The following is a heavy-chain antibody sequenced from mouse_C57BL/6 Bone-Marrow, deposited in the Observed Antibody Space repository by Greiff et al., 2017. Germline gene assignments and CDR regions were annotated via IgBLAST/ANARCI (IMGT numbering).Heavy chain of an antibody. Sequence: EVKLMESGGGLVKPGGSLKLSCAASGFTFSSYAMSWVRQTPEQRLEWVATISDGGSYTYYPDNVKGRYTISRDNAKNNLNLQMSQLKSDDTALYYCTRDSYSFVSRLYFDDRGEGTTRTVSS. CDR1: GFTFSSYA. D-gene: IGHD1-1*01. CDR3: TRDSYSFVSRLYFDD. J-gene: IGHJ2*01. CDR2: ISDGGSYT. V-gene: IGHV5-4*01.